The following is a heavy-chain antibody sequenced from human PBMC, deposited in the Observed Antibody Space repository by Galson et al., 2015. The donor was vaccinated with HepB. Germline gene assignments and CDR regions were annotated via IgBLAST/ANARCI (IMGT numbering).Heavy chain of an antibody. J-gene: IGHJ6*02. D-gene: IGHD2-2*01. CDR3: VRDEVYCSTLRCIVEGNYYGLDV. CDR1: GYDTFKFG. V-gene: IGHV1-18*04. CDR2: ISGYNGNT. Sequence: SVKVSCKASGYDTFKFGFSWVRQAPGQGLEWLGWISGYNGNTNYAEGLKDRLTLTRQMSTHTAYMELRSLRPDDTAVYYCVRDEVYCSTLRCIVEGNYYGLDVWGQGTTVTVSS.